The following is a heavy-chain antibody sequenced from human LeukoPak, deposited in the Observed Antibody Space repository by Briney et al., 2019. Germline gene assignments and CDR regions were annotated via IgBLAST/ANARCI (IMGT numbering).Heavy chain of an antibody. CDR1: GFTFSNAW. Sequence: GGSLRLSCAASGFTFSNAWMSWVRQAPGKGLEWVGRIKSKTDGGTTDYAAPVKGRFTISRDDSKNTLYLQMNSLKTEDTAVYYCTTDTDSSGYYLDYWGQGTLVTVSS. V-gene: IGHV3-15*01. CDR2: IKSKTDGGTT. CDR3: TTDTDSSGYYLDY. J-gene: IGHJ4*02. D-gene: IGHD3-22*01.